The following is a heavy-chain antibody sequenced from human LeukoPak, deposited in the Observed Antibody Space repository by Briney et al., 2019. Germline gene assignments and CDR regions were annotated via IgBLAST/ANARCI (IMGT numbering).Heavy chain of an antibody. CDR2: IRYDGSNK. CDR3: AKGRGKNDWSPFDY. CDR1: GFTFSSYG. J-gene: IGHJ4*02. Sequence: AGGSLRLSCAASGFTFSSYGMHWVRQAPGKGLEWVAFIRYDGSNKYYADSVKGRFTISRDNSKNTLYLQMSSLRAEDTAVYYCAKGRGKNDWSPFDYWGQGTLVTVSS. V-gene: IGHV3-30*02. D-gene: IGHD3-9*01.